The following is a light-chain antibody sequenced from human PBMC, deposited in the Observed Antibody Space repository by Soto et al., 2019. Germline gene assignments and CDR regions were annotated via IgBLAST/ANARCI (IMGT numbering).Light chain of an antibody. CDR1: NSDVGVYNF. CDR3: SSYTSTNTYV. J-gene: IGLJ1*01. CDR2: EVT. V-gene: IGLV2-14*01. Sequence: QSVLTQPASVSGSPGQSITIACTGTNSDVGVYNFVSWYQQHQNQSPKLMIYEVTKRPSGVSTRFSGSKSANTASLTISGLRAEDEADYYCSSYTSTNTYVLGTPTKITV.